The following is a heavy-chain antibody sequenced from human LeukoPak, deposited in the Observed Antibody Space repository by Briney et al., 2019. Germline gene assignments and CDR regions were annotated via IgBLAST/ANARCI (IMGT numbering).Heavy chain of an antibody. Sequence: SETLSLTCTVSGGSISSYYWSWVRQPPGKGLEWIGYIYYSGSTNYNPSLKSRVTISVDTSKNQFSLKLSSVTAADTAVYYCARGNEYYDFWSGYEFYIDYWGQGTLVTVSS. V-gene: IGHV4-59*01. CDR1: GGSISSYY. J-gene: IGHJ4*02. CDR2: IYYSGST. CDR3: ARGNEYYDFWSGYEFYIDY. D-gene: IGHD3-3*01.